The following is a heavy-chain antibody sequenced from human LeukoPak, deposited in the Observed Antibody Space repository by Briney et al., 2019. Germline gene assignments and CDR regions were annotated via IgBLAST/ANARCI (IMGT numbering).Heavy chain of an antibody. D-gene: IGHD2-8*01. CDR2: ISSSSDYI. CDR3: ARQSAQWAYYYYMDV. CDR1: GFTFSTHS. J-gene: IGHJ6*03. Sequence: PGGSLRLSCAASGFTFSTHSMNWVRQAPGKGLEWVSSISSSSDYIYYADSVTGRFTISRDNAKNSLYLQMNSLRAEDTAVYYCARQSAQWAYYYYMDVWGKGATVTVSS. V-gene: IGHV3-21*01.